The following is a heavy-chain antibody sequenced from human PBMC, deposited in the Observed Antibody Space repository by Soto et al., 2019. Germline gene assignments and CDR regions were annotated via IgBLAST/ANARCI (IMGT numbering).Heavy chain of an antibody. D-gene: IGHD1-26*01. CDR3: ARGRAMGVDD. V-gene: IGHV3-74*01. J-gene: IGHJ4*02. Sequence: PGGSLRLSCTASRFTFNTHWMHWVRQAPGKGLVWVSRIYFDGITTNYSDSVKGRLNVSRDNAKNTVYLQVNTLRDEDTAVYYCARGRAMGVDDPGQGTLVTVYS. CDR2: IYFDGITT. CDR1: RFTFNTHW.